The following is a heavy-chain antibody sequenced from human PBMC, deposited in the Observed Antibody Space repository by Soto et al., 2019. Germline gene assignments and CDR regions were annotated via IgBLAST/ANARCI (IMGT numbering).Heavy chain of an antibody. D-gene: IGHD2-15*01. J-gene: IGHJ3*02. CDR3: ARDEGPEWCSGGSCYPPSYAFDI. CDR2: ISSSSSTI. V-gene: IGHV3-48*01. Sequence: EVQLVESGGGLVQPGGSLRLSCAASGFTFSSYSMNWVRQAPGKGLEWVSYISSSSSTIYYADSVKGRFTISRDNAKNSLYLQINSLRAEDTAVYYCARDEGPEWCSGGSCYPPSYAFDIWGQGTMVTVSS. CDR1: GFTFSSYS.